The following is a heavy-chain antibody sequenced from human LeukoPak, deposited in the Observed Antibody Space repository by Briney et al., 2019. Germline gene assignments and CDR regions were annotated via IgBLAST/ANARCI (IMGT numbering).Heavy chain of an antibody. Sequence: ASVTVSCKASGYTFTGYYLHWVRQAPGQGLEWMGCVNPNSGDTNYAQKFQGSVTMTRDTSISTVYMELSRLRSDDTAVYYCARASGSYWWFDSWGQGTLVTVSS. CDR1: GYTFTGYY. J-gene: IGHJ5*01. CDR2: VNPNSGDT. D-gene: IGHD1-26*01. V-gene: IGHV1-2*02. CDR3: ARASGSYWWFDS.